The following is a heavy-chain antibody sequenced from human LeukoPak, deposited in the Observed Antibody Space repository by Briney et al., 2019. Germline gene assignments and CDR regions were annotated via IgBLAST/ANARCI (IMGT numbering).Heavy chain of an antibody. CDR2: ISSSGSTI. V-gene: IGHV3-48*03. D-gene: IGHD3-22*01. CDR1: GFTFSSYE. Sequence: PGGSLRLPCAASGFTFSSYEMNWVRQAPGKGLEWVSYISSSGSTIYYADSVKGRFTISRDNTKNPLYLQINSLRAEDTAVYYCARITMIVNWGQGTLVTVSS. CDR3: ARITMIVN. J-gene: IGHJ4*02.